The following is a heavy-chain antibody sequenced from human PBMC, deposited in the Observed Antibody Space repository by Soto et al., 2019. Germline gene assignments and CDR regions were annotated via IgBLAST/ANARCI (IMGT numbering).Heavy chain of an antibody. Sequence: RGESLKISCKGSGYIFTNYWIAWVRQMPGKGLEWMGIIHPGDSDTRYSPSVQGQVTISADKSISTAYLQWSSLKASDTAMYYCARSSVAGYYYYGMDVWGQGTTVTVS. CDR1: GYIFTNYW. CDR3: ARSSVAGYYYYGMDV. D-gene: IGHD6-13*01. J-gene: IGHJ6*02. CDR2: IHPGDSDT. V-gene: IGHV5-51*01.